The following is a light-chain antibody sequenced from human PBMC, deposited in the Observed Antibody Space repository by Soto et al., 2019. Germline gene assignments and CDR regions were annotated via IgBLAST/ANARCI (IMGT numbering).Light chain of an antibody. CDR1: QGIRND. CDR3: RQDYIDKCT. V-gene: IGKV1-6*01. J-gene: IGKJ4*01. CDR2: AAS. Sequence: AIQMTQSPSSLSASVADRLTITCRASQGIRNDLGWYQQKPGKDPTLLIYAASSSQSEVPSRFSGNVAGTDVTLTIITLQPEGVATHYCRQDYIDKCTFGGGTKGESK.